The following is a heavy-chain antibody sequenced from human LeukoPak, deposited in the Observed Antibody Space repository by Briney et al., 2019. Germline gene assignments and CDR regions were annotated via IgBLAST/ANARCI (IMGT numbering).Heavy chain of an antibody. Sequence: SETLSLTCAVSGGSISSGGYSWSWIRQPPGKGLEWIGYIYHSGSTYYNPSLKSRVTISVDKSKNQFSLKMSSVTAADTAVYYCARSRDTTNYYGMDVWGQGTTVTVSS. CDR3: ARSRDTTNYYGMDV. V-gene: IGHV4-30-2*01. CDR2: IYHSGST. CDR1: GGSISSGGYS. J-gene: IGHJ6*02. D-gene: IGHD1-26*01.